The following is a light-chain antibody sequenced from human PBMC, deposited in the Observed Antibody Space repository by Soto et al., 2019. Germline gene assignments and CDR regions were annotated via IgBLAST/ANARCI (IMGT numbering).Light chain of an antibody. J-gene: IGKJ5*01. CDR3: QQSYSTPIT. Sequence: DIQMTQSPSSLSASVGDRVTITCQASQDINKNLIWYQQKPGKAPKLLIYAASSLQSGVPSRFSGSGSGTDFTLTISSLQPEDFATYYCQQSYSTPITFGRGTRLEIK. CDR1: QDINKN. CDR2: AAS. V-gene: IGKV1-39*01.